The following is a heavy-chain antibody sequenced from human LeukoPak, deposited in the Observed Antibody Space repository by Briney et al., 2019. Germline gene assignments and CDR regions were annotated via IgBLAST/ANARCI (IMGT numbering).Heavy chain of an antibody. CDR2: IIPIFGTA. V-gene: IGHV1-69*05. J-gene: IGHJ6*03. Sequence: SVKVSCKASGGTFSSYAISWVRQAPGQGPEWMGRIIPIFGTANYAQKFQGRVTITTDESTSTAYMELSSLRSEDTAVYYCARDNCSSTSCYSYYYYMDVWGKGTTVTVSS. CDR1: GGTFSSYA. CDR3: ARDNCSSTSCYSYYYYMDV. D-gene: IGHD2-2*01.